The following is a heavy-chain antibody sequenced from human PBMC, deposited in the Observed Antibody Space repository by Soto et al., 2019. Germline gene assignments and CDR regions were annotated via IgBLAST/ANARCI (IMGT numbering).Heavy chain of an antibody. CDR3: ARVPGSGYNYGSTFDY. D-gene: IGHD5-18*01. J-gene: IGHJ4*02. CDR2: IKQDGSEK. Sequence: EVQLVESGGGLVQPGGSLRLSCAASGFTLSSYWMSWVRQAPGKGLEWVANIKQDGSEKYYVDSVKGRFTISRDNAKNSRYLQMNSLRAEDTAVYYCARVPGSGYNYGSTFDYWGQGTLVTVSS. CDR1: GFTLSSYW. V-gene: IGHV3-7*05.